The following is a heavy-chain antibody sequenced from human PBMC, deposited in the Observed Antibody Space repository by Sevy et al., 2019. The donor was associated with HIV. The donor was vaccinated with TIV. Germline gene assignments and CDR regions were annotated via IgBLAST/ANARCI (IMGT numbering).Heavy chain of an antibody. CDR2: IWYDGSNK. CDR3: ARSQDYYDSSGYYSNDAFDI. Sequence: SLRLSCAASGFTFSSYGMHWVRQAPGKGLEWVAVIWYDGSNKYYADSVKGRFTISRDNSKNTLYLQMNSLRAEDTAVYYCARSQDYYDSSGYYSNDAFDIWGQGTMVTVSS. CDR1: GFTFSSYG. V-gene: IGHV3-33*01. J-gene: IGHJ3*02. D-gene: IGHD3-22*01.